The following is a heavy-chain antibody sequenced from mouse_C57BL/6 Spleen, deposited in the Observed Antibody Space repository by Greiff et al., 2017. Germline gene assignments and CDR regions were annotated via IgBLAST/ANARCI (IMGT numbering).Heavy chain of an antibody. V-gene: IGHV1-64*01. CDR3: ARRDGTFYWYFDV. CDR1: GYTFTSYW. D-gene: IGHD2-1*01. CDR2: IHPNSGST. Sequence: VQLQQPGAELVKPGASVKLSCKASGYTFTSYWMHWVKQRPGQGLEWIGMIHPNSGSTNYNEKFKSKATLTVDKSSSTAYMQLSSLTSEDSAVYYCARRDGTFYWYFDVWGTGTTVTVSS. J-gene: IGHJ1*03.